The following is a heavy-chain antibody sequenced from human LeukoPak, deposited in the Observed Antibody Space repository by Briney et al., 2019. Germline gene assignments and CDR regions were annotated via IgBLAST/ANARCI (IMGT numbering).Heavy chain of an antibody. CDR3: ARAKRGITYYYDSSGYLDY. D-gene: IGHD3-22*01. CDR1: GGTFSSYA. V-gene: IGHV1-69*13. CDR2: IIPIFGTA. J-gene: IGHJ4*02. Sequence: GASVKVSCKASGGTFSSYAISWVRQAPGQGLEWMGGIIPIFGTANYAQKFQGRVTITADESTSTAYMELSSLRSEDTAVYYCARAKRGITYYYDSSGYLDYWGQGTLVTVSS.